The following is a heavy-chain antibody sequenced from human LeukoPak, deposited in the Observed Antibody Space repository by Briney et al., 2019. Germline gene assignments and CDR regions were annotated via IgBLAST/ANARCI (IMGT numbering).Heavy chain of an antibody. CDR3: ARSSTENYYCYGMDV. J-gene: IGHJ6*02. CDR1: GYSFTRYW. Sequence: GESLKISCKGSGYSFTRYWIGWVRQMPGKGLEWMGIIYPGDSDTRYSPSFQGQVTISADKSISTAYLQWSSLKASDTAMYYCARSSTENYYCYGMDVWGQGTTVTVSS. V-gene: IGHV5-51*01. CDR2: IYPGDSDT. D-gene: IGHD2-2*01.